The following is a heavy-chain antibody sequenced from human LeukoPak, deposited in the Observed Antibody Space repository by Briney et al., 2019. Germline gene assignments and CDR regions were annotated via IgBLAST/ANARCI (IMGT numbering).Heavy chain of an antibody. Sequence: GGSLRLSCAASGFSFSSYGMHWVRQAPGKGLEWVSFIRYDGNNKDYADSVKGRFTISRDNSKNTLYLQMNSLRTDDTAVYYCAKDRCSNGVGCYYYYMDVWGKGTTVTISS. CDR2: IRYDGNNK. J-gene: IGHJ6*03. D-gene: IGHD2-8*01. CDR1: GFSFSSYG. V-gene: IGHV3-30*02. CDR3: AKDRCSNGVGCYYYYMDV.